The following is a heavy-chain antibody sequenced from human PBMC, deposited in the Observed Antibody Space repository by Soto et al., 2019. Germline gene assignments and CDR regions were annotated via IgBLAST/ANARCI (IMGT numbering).Heavy chain of an antibody. CDR2: ISGSGGST. D-gene: IGHD4-4*01. Sequence: GSMSLSCAASGFTFRSYAMSWVRQAPGKGLEWVSAISGSGGSTYYADSVKGRFTISRDNSKNTLYLQMNGLRAEDTAVYYCAKDPYCNGKYSFDCWGQGTLVTVPS. CDR3: AKDPYCNGKYSFDC. V-gene: IGHV3-23*01. CDR1: GFTFRSYA. J-gene: IGHJ4*02.